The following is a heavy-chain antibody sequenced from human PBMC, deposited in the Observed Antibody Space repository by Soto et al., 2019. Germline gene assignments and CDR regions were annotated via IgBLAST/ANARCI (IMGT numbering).Heavy chain of an antibody. J-gene: IGHJ5*02. D-gene: IGHD3-9*01. Sequence: SVSNAWMNWVRPAPGKGLEWVGRIKSKTDGGTTDYAAPVKGRFTISRDDSKNTLYLQMNSLKTEDTAVYYCTTEYYDILTGFVGSWGQGTLVTVSS. V-gene: IGHV3-15*07. CDR1: SVSNAW. CDR3: TTEYYDILTGFVGS. CDR2: IKSKTDGGTT.